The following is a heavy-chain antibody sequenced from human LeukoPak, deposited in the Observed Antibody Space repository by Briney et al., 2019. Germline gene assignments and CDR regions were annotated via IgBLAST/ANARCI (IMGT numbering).Heavy chain of an antibody. CDR2: IYYTGST. D-gene: IGHD7-27*01. CDR1: GGSVSDYY. J-gene: IGHJ4*02. CDR3: ASRKLGNDY. V-gene: IGHV4-59*02. Sequence: SETLSLTCTVSGGSVSDYYWSWIRNSPGKGLEWIGYIYYTGSTSYNPSLRSRVTMSADTSKNQFSLKLSSVTAADTVVYYCASRKLGNDYWGQGTLVTVSS.